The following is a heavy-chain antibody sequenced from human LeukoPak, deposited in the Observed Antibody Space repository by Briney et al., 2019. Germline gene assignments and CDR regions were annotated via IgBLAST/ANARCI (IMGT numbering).Heavy chain of an antibody. J-gene: IGHJ4*02. V-gene: IGHV3-23*01. CDR1: GFSFSSYA. CDR2: ISGSGGST. Sequence: PGGSLRLSCAASGFSFSSYAMSWVRQAPGKGLEWVSAISGSGGSTYYADSVKGRFTISRDNSKNTLYLQMNSLRAEDTAVYYCAKDRATGYSSSWYYFDYWGQGTLVTVSS. D-gene: IGHD6-13*01. CDR3: AKDRATGYSSSWYYFDY.